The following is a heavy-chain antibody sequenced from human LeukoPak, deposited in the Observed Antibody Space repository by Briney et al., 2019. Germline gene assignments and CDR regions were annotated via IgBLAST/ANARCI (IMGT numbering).Heavy chain of an antibody. V-gene: IGHV4-34*01. CDR3: ARARSSGSSYFDY. CDR1: GGSFSGYY. CDR2: INHSGST. J-gene: IGHJ4*02. Sequence: SETLSLTCAVCGGSFSGYYWSWIRQPPGKGLEWIGEINHSGSTNYNPSLKSRVTISVDTSKNQFSLKLSSVTAADTAVYYCARARSSGSSYFDYWGQGTLVTVSS. D-gene: IGHD6-19*01.